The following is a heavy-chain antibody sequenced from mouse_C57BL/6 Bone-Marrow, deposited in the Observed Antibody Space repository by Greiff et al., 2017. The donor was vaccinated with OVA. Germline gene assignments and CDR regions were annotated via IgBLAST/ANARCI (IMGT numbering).Heavy chain of an antibody. CDR1: GFSLTSYG. V-gene: IGHV2-2*01. Sequence: VQLQQSGPGLVQPSQSLSITCTVSGFSLTSYGVHWVRQSPGKGLEWLGVIWSGGSTDYYAAFISRLSISKDNSKSQVFFKLHSLQADDTAIYYWARNGPLNWDHDYWGKGTTLTVSS. D-gene: IGHD4-1*01. CDR3: ARNGPLNWDHDY. CDR2: IWSGGST. J-gene: IGHJ2*01.